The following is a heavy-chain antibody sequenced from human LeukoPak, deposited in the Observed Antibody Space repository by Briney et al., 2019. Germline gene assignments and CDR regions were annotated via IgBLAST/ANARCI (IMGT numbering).Heavy chain of an antibody. D-gene: IGHD3-10*01. CDR3: ARGVLGGHYYYASGSSVNPENSYFYYMDV. CDR1: GYTLTELS. CDR2: FDPEDGET. V-gene: IGHV1-24*01. J-gene: IGHJ6*03. Sequence: GASVKVSCKVSGYTLTELSMHWVRQAPGKGLEWMGRFDPEDGETTYAQKFQGRVTMTADTSTDTVYMELSSLRSDDTALYYCARGVLGGHYYYASGSSVNPENSYFYYMDVWGKGTSVTVSS.